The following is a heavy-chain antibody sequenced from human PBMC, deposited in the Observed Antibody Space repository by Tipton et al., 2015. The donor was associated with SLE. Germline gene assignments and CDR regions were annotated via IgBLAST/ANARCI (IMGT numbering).Heavy chain of an antibody. CDR1: GGSFSGYY. Sequence: GLVKPSETLSLTCAVYGGSFSGYYWSWIRQPPGKGLEWIREINHSGSTNYNPSLKSRVTISVDTSKNQFSLKLSSVTAADTAVYYCARVGAAAGTGARGWYFDLWGRGTLVTVSS. J-gene: IGHJ2*01. V-gene: IGHV4-34*01. CDR3: ARVGAAAGTGARGWYFDL. CDR2: INHSGST. D-gene: IGHD6-13*01.